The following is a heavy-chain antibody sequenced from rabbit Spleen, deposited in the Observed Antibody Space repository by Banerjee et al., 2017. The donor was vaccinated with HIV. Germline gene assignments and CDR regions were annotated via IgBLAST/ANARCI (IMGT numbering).Heavy chain of an antibody. CDR1: GFSFSSSYY. J-gene: IGHJ3*01. V-gene: IGHV1S45*01. CDR2: IDSGSGRA. CDR3: ARDRDTVGGGNGDYGTDRLDL. D-gene: IGHD2-1*01. Sequence: QEQLEESGGGLVQPEGSLTLTCKASGFSFSSSYYMCWVRQAPGKGLEWIGCIDSGSGRAYYASWMISRFTISKPSSTTVTLQMTSLTAADTATYFCARDRDTVGGGNGDYGTDRLDLWGQGTLVTVS.